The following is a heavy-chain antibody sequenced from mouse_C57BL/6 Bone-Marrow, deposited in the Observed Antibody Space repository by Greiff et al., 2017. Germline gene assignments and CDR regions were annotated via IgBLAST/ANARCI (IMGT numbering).Heavy chain of an antibody. CDR1: GFTFSSYA. CDR2: ISDGGSYT. D-gene: IGHD2-3*01. J-gene: IGHJ4*01. V-gene: IGHV5-4*01. Sequence: EVQVVESGGGLVKPGGSLKLSCAASGFTFSSYAMPWVRQTPGKRLEWVATISDGGSYTNYPDNVKGRFTISRDNANNNLYLQMSHLKSEDTAMYYCASDFYDGDYWGQGTSVTVSS. CDR3: ASDFYDGDY.